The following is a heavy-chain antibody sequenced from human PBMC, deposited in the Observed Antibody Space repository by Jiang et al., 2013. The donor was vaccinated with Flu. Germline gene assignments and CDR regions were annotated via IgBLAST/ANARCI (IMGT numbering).Heavy chain of an antibody. Sequence: VTISVDTSKNQFSLKLSSVTAADTAVYYCARHEGSGSYYSGNWFDPWGQGTLVTVSS. J-gene: IGHJ5*02. D-gene: IGHD3-10*01. CDR3: ARHEGSGSYYSGNWFDP. V-gene: IGHV4-39*01.